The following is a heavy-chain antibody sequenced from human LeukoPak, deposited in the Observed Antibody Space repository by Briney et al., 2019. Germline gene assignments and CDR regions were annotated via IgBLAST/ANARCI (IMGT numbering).Heavy chain of an antibody. CDR3: ARSVVGFDP. D-gene: IGHD4-23*01. CDR1: GGSISSSSYY. V-gene: IGHV4-39*01. CDR2: IYYSGST. J-gene: IGHJ5*02. Sequence: KASETLSLTCTVSGGSISSSSYYWGWIRQPPGKGLEWIGSIYYSGSTYYNPSLKSRVTISVDTSKNQFSLKLSSVTAADTAVYYCARSVVGFDPWGQGTLVTVSS.